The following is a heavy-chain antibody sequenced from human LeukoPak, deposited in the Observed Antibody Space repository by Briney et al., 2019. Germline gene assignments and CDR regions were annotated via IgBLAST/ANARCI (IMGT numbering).Heavy chain of an antibody. CDR2: ISSSSSYI. V-gene: IGHV3-21*01. CDR3: ARVLASSRYYDFWSGPVSYGMDV. D-gene: IGHD3-3*01. Sequence: GGSLRLSCAASGFPFSSYSMNWVRQAPGKGLEWVSSISSSSSYIYYADSVKGRFTISRDNAKNSLYLQMNSLRAEDTAVYYCARVLASSRYYDFWSGPVSYGMDVWGQGTTVTVSS. CDR1: GFPFSSYS. J-gene: IGHJ6*02.